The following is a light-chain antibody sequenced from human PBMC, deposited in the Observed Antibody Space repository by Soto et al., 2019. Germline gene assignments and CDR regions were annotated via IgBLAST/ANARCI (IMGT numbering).Light chain of an antibody. CDR1: QTISSY. J-gene: IGKJ2*01. CDR3: QQTFKTPHT. Sequence: DIQMTQSPTSLSASVGDSVTISCRASQTISSYLNWYQQQPGKAPKLLIYSASNLQTGVPSRFSGSGFGTDYTLTISSLQPADFATYYCQQTFKTPHTSGQGTKVDI. V-gene: IGKV1-39*01. CDR2: SAS.